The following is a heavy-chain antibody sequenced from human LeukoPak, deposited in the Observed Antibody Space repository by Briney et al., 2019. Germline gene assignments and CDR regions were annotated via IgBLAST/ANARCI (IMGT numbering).Heavy chain of an antibody. J-gene: IGHJ4*02. CDR1: GFTFSSYA. Sequence: GGSLRLSCAVSGFTFSSYAMSWVRQAPGKGLEWVSAISGSGGSTYYADSVKGRFTISRDNSKNTLYLQMNSLRAEDTAVYYCAKGTSSGWYEPYPFDYWGQGTLVTVSS. CDR3: AKGTSSGWYEPYPFDY. D-gene: IGHD6-19*01. CDR2: ISGSGGST. V-gene: IGHV3-23*01.